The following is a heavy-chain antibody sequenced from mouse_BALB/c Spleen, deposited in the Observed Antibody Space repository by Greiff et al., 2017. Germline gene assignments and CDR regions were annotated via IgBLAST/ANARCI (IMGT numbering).Heavy chain of an antibody. Sequence: EVQLVESGGGLVQPGGSRKLSCAASGFTFSSFGMHWVRQAPEKGLEWVAYISSGSSTIYYADTVKGRFTISRDNPKNTLFLQMTSLRSEDTAMYYCARDNGPLAYWGQGTLVTVSA. D-gene: IGHD1-1*02. CDR3: ARDNGPLAY. CDR1: GFTFSSFG. V-gene: IGHV5-17*02. CDR2: ISSGSSTI. J-gene: IGHJ3*01.